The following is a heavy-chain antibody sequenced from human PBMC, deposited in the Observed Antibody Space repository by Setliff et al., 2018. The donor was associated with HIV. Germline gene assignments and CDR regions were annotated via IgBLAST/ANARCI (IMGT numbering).Heavy chain of an antibody. CDR3: AQLGMVDDFDY. Sequence: ASVKVSCKASGYSFTDYYIHWVQQAPGQGLEWMGWINPKSDGTNYAQKFQGWITMTRDTSISTAYMELSSLRSEDTAVYYCAQLGMVDDFDYWGQGTLVTVSS. CDR2: INPKSDGT. D-gene: IGHD1-1*01. J-gene: IGHJ4*02. CDR1: GYSFTDYY. V-gene: IGHV1-2*04.